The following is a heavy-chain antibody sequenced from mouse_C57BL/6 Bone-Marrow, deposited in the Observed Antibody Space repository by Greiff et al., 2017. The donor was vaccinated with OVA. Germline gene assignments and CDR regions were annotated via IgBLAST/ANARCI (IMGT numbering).Heavy chain of an antibody. Sequence: EVKVEESGGGLVQPGGSMKLSCAASGFTFSDAWMDWVRQSPEKGLEWVAEIRNKANNHATYYAESVKGRFTISRDDSKSSVYLQMNSLRAEDTGIYYCTRGGNYDYFDYWGQGTTLTVSS. CDR1: GFTFSDAW. CDR3: TRGGNYDYFDY. D-gene: IGHD2-1*01. V-gene: IGHV6-6*01. J-gene: IGHJ2*01. CDR2: IRNKANNHAT.